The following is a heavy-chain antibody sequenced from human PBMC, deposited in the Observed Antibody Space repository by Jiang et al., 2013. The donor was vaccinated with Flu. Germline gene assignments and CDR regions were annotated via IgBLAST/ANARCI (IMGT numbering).Heavy chain of an antibody. V-gene: IGHV1-2*04. CDR1: GYTFTGYY. Sequence: GAEVKKPGASVKVSCKASGYTFTGYYMHWVRQAPGQGLEWMGWINPNSGGTNYAQKFQGWVTMTRDTSISTAYMELSRLRSDDTAVYYCARDGGYCSSTSCRREYYMDVWGKGT. J-gene: IGHJ6*03. CDR3: ARDGGYCSSTSCRREYYMDV. CDR2: INPNSGGT. D-gene: IGHD2-2*01.